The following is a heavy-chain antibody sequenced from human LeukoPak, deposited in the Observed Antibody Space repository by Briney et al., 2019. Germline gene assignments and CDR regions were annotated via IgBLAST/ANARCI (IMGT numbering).Heavy chain of an antibody. Sequence: PGGSLRLSCAASGFSFSTYNMNWVRQAPGQRLEWVSSITSSSSYIYYADSVKGRFTISRDNAKNSLYLQMNSLRAEDTAVYYCARDPYGGSYGAYYYYYMDVWGKGTTVTISS. J-gene: IGHJ6*03. D-gene: IGHD1-26*01. V-gene: IGHV3-21*01. CDR1: GFSFSTYN. CDR2: ITSSSSYI. CDR3: ARDPYGGSYGAYYYYYMDV.